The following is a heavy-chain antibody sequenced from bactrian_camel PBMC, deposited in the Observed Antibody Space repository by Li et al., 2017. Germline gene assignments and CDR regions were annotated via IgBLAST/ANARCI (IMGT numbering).Heavy chain of an antibody. J-gene: IGHJ7*01. D-gene: IGHD6*01. Sequence: HVQLVESGGGLVQPGESLRLSCVASGITFSRHDMSWVRQAPGKEVEWVAGITSLPSLFRAASYEVSVKGRFTISKAIDGNTLYLDMVVEGSCSTVTAIDLWGRGTQVTVS. V-gene: IGHV3S6*01. CDR1: GITFSRHD. CDR2: ITSLPSLFRAA.